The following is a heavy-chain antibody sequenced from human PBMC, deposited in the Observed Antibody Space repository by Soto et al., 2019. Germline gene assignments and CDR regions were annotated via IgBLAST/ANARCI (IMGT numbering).Heavy chain of an antibody. CDR1: GFKFSNYA. J-gene: IGHJ4*02. Sequence: LRLSCAASGFKFSNYAMSWVRQAPGKGLEWVSLISATGGGTYYADSVKGRFTISRDNSHNTLYLQVHSLAAEDTAVYYCAKDRRAGGNSAFYFDFWGQGAQVTVSS. CDR2: ISATGGGT. CDR3: AKDRRAGGNSAFYFDF. D-gene: IGHD3-16*01. V-gene: IGHV3-23*01.